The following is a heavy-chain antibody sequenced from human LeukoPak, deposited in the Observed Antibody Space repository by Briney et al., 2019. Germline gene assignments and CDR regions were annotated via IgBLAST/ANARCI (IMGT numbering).Heavy chain of an antibody. CDR3: ARDQSVRLLQTSSTYFKHVFAI. D-gene: IGHD6-13*01. J-gene: IGHJ3*02. V-gene: IGHV1-18*01. CDR1: GYTFTNYG. Sequence: GASVKVSCKTSGYTFTNYGISWVRQAPGRGLEWMGWISAYNGNTNYAQKVQGRVTMTTDTSTSTAYMELRSLRFDDTAVYYCARDQSVRLLQTSSTYFKHVFAIWGQGSMVTVSS. CDR2: ISAYNGNT.